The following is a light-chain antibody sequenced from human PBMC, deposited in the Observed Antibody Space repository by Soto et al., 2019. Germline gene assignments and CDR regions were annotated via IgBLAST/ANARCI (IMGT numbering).Light chain of an antibody. Sequence: QSVPTQPASVSGSPGQSITISCTGTSSDVGGYNYVSWYQQHPGKAPKLIIYDVSNRPSGVSTRFSGSRSGNTASLTISGLQAEDEANYFCSSYSSTNTLGVFGGGTQLTVL. CDR3: SSYSSTNTLGV. CDR2: DVS. CDR1: SSDVGGYNY. J-gene: IGLJ7*01. V-gene: IGLV2-14*01.